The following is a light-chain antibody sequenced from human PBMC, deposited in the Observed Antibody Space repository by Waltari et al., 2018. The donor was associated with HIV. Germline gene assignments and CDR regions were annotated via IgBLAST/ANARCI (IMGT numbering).Light chain of an antibody. V-gene: IGLV9-49*01. J-gene: IGLJ1*01. CDR1: SGYSEYA. CDR3: GADHGSGFNFVYV. CDR2: GGTGGIVG. Sequence: QPVLTQSPSASASLGASVTLTCTLSSGYSEYAVDWYQQRPGKGPRFVMRGGTGGIVGSRGDGIPDRFSVLGSGLNRNLTISNIHEEDESDSFCGADHGSGFNFVYVFGTGTKVTVL.